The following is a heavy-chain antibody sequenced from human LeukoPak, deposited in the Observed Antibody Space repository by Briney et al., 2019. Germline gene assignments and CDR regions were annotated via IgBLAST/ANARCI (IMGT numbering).Heavy chain of an antibody. V-gene: IGHV3-23*01. CDR2: ISGIGGST. J-gene: IGHJ3*02. Sequence: PGGSLRLSCAASGFTFSSYAMSWVRQAPGKGLEWVSAISGIGGSTYSADSVKGRFTISRDNSKNTLYLQMNSLRAEDTAVYYCARPGYDSSDGAFDIWGQGTMVTVSS. CDR3: ARPGYDSSDGAFDI. D-gene: IGHD3-22*01. CDR1: GFTFSSYA.